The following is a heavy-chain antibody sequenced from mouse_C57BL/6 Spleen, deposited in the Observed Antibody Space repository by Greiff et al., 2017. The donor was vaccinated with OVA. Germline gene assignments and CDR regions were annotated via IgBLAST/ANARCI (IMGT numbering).Heavy chain of an antibody. Sequence: VKLQQPGAELVKPGASVKMSCKASGYTFTSYWITWVKQRPGQGLEWIGDIYPGSGSTNYNEKFKSKATLTVDTSSSTAYMQLSSLTSEDSAVYYCARSSPSYDYDEAYYAMDYWGQGTSVTVSS. J-gene: IGHJ4*01. V-gene: IGHV1-55*01. D-gene: IGHD2-4*01. CDR3: ARSSPSYDYDEAYYAMDY. CDR2: IYPGSGST. CDR1: GYTFTSYW.